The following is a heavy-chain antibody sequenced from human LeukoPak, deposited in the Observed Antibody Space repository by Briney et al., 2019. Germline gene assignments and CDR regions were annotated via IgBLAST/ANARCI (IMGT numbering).Heavy chain of an antibody. J-gene: IGHJ3*02. V-gene: IGHV4-34*01. CDR3: ASIGHYVWGSYRYVAAFDI. CDR1: GGSFSGYY. Sequence: SETLSLTCAVYGGSFSGYYWSWIRQPPGKGLEWIGEINHSGSTSYNPSLKSRVTISVDTSKNQFSLKLSSVTAADTAVYYCASIGHYVWGSYRYVAAFDIWGQGTMVTVSS. D-gene: IGHD3-16*02. CDR2: INHSGST.